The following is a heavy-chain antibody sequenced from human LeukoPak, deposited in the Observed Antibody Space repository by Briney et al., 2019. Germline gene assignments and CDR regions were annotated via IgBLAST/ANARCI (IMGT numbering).Heavy chain of an antibody. D-gene: IGHD3-22*01. Sequence: GGSLRLSCVASGFTFSRFELNWVRQAPGKGLEWVSHISTGTYIAYADSVKGRFTISRDNARNSLYLEMNSLRAEATAVYYCTREQDRKAAATIVGDYWGQGTLVTVSS. V-gene: IGHV3-48*03. CDR1: GFTFSRFE. CDR3: TREQDRKAAATIVGDY. J-gene: IGHJ4*02. CDR2: ISTGTYI.